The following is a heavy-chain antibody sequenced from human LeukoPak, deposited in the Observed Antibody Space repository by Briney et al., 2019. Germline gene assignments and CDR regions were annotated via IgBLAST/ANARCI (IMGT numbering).Heavy chain of an antibody. CDR3: ARGPDCGDYVDGFDI. CDR2: INWTGDYK. V-gene: IGHV3-20*04. J-gene: IGHJ3*02. D-gene: IGHD2-21*02. CDR1: GFTFDDYG. Sequence: GGSLRLSCVASGFTFDDYGMSWVRQLPGKGLEWVSGINWTGDYKGYADSVKGRFIISRDNARNSLFLQMNSLRGEDTAFYYCARGPDCGDYVDGFDIWGQGTMVTVS.